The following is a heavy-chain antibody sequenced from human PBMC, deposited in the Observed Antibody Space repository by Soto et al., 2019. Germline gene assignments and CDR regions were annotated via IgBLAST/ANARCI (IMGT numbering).Heavy chain of an antibody. J-gene: IGHJ5*02. Sequence: SETLSLTCTVSGGSMSRYYWTWIRQPPGKGLEWIGNIHYTGSTNYNPSLKSRVTILLGTSTSQFSLKVSSVTAADRAVYYCARNLTISSTDGPLDPWGHGTLVTVSS. D-gene: IGHD1-1*01. CDR3: ARNLTISSTDGPLDP. V-gene: IGHV4-59*01. CDR1: GGSMSRYY. CDR2: IHYTGST.